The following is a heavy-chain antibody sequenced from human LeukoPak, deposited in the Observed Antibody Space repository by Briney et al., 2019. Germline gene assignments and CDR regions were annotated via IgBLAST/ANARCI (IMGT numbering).Heavy chain of an antibody. CDR2: IYSSGAI. CDR1: GASITSYY. V-gene: IGHV4-59*08. Sequence: SETLSLTCTVSGASITSYYWSWIRQPPGKGLEWIGYIYSSGAIHYNPSLKSRVNISMDTSKNQFSLNLTSVTAADTAVYHCARQWAFGAPDFWGPGALGAVSS. J-gene: IGHJ4*02. CDR3: ARQWAFGAPDF. D-gene: IGHD3-16*01.